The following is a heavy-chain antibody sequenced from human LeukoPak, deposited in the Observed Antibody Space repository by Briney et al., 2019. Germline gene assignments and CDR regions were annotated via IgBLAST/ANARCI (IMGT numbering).Heavy chain of an antibody. V-gene: IGHV1-8*01. CDR3: ARTTITMIALFDY. Sequence: GASVKVSCKASGYTFTSYDINWVRRATGQGLEWMGWMNPNSGNTGYAQKFQGRVTMTRNTSISTAYMELSSLRSEDTAVYYCARTTITMIALFDYWGQGTLVTVSS. CDR1: GYTFTSYD. CDR2: MNPNSGNT. D-gene: IGHD3-22*01. J-gene: IGHJ4*02.